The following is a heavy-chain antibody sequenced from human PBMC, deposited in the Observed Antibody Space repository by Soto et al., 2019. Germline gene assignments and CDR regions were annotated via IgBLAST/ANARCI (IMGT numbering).Heavy chain of an antibody. CDR2: IYYSGST. CDR3: ARVSGIYYYGMDV. J-gene: IGHJ6*02. D-gene: IGHD3-10*01. CDR1: GGSISSYY. V-gene: IGHV4-59*12. Sequence: SETLSLTRTVSGGSISSYYWSWIRQPPEKGLERIGYIYYSGSTNYNPSLKSRVTISVDTSKNQFSLKLSSVTAADTAVYYCARVSGIYYYGMDVWGQGTTVTVSS.